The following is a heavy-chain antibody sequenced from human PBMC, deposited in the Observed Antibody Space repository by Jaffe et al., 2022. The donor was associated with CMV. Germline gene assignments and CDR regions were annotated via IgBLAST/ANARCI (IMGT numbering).Heavy chain of an antibody. CDR2: IYYSGST. CDR1: GGSISSYY. J-gene: IGHJ3*02. D-gene: IGHD6-19*01. V-gene: IGHV4-59*01. CDR3: AREASCSSGCYAFDI. Sequence: QVQLQESGPGLVKPSETLSLTCTVSGGSISSYYWSWIRQPPGKGLEWIGYIYYSGSTNYNPSLKSRVTISVDTSKNQFSLKLSSVTAADTAVYYCAREASCSSGCYAFDIWGQGTMVTVSS.